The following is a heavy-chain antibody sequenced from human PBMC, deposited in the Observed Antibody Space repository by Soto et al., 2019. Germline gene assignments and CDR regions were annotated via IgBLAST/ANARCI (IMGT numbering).Heavy chain of an antibody. CDR2: ISYDGSNK. D-gene: IGHD3-3*01. V-gene: IGHV3-30-3*01. J-gene: IGHJ4*02. Sequence: PGGSLRLSCAASGFTFSSYAMHWVRQAPGKGLEWVAVISYDGSNKYYADSVKGRLTISRDNSKNTLYLQMNSLRAEDTAVYYCARVAGFWSGYYIDYWGQGTLVTVSS. CDR3: ARVAGFWSGYYIDY. CDR1: GFTFSSYA.